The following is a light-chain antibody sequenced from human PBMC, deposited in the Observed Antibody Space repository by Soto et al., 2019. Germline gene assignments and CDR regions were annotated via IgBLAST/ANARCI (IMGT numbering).Light chain of an antibody. CDR2: AAS. J-gene: IGKJ1*01. CDR1: QSISSY. Sequence: DIQMTQSPSSLSASVGDRVTITCRASQSISSYLNWYQQKPGKAPKLLIYAASSLQSGVPSRFSGSGSGTDFTLTISSLQPEDFATYYCQQSYSTPQFGQGTKVDIK. CDR3: QQSYSTPQ. V-gene: IGKV1-39*01.